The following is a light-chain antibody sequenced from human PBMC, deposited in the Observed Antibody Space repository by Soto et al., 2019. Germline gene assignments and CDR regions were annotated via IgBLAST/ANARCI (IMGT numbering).Light chain of an antibody. CDR3: QQCYSIPLT. CDR2: TVS. V-gene: IGKV1-39*01. CDR1: QNIGRN. Sequence: DIQMTQSPSSLSTSVGDRVTITCRASQNIGRNLNWYQQKPGKAPKLLIYTVSNLQTGVPLRFSGRGSGTEFTLTISALQPEDFATYYCQQCYSIPLTVGGGTKVEIK. J-gene: IGKJ4*01.